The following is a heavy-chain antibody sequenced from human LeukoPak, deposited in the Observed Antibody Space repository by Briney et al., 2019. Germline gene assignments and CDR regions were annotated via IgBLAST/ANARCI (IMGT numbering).Heavy chain of an antibody. CDR1: GGSFSGYY. D-gene: IGHD2-15*01. CDR3: ARGGVGYCSGGSCRPYDY. CDR2: INHSGST. Sequence: PSETLSLTCAVYGGSFSGYYWSWIRQPPGKGLEWIGEINHSGSTNYNPSLKSRVTISADTSKNQFSLKLSSVTAADTAVYYCARGGVGYCSGGSCRPYDYWGQGTLVTVSS. V-gene: IGHV4-34*01. J-gene: IGHJ4*02.